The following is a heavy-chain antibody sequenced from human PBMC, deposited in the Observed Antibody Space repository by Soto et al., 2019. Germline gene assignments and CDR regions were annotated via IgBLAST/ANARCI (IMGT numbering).Heavy chain of an antibody. J-gene: IGHJ4*02. V-gene: IGHV4-30-2*01. CDR2: IYYGGRT. CDR3: ARFRREYDNSGPVDY. Sequence: QLQLQESGSGLVKPLQTLSLTCAVSGGSISSGDYSWNWIRQPPGKGLEWIGYIYYGGRTYYNPSLQSRVTMSVERSRNQFSLKLNSVTAADTAVYYCARFRREYDNSGPVDYWGQGTLVTVSS. D-gene: IGHD3-22*01. CDR1: GGSISSGDYS.